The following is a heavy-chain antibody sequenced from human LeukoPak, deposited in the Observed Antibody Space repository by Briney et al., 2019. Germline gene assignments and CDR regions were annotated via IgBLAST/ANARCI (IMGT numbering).Heavy chain of an antibody. J-gene: IGHJ3*02. V-gene: IGHV1-18*01. Sequence: GASVKVSCKASGYTFTSYGISWVRQAPGQGLEWMGWISAYNGNTNYAQKLQGRVTMTTDTSTSTAYMELRSLRSDDTAVYYCARDLGFGELSPDDGFDIWGQGTMVTVSS. CDR3: ARDLGFGELSPDDGFDI. D-gene: IGHD3-10*01. CDR2: ISAYNGNT. CDR1: GYTFTSYG.